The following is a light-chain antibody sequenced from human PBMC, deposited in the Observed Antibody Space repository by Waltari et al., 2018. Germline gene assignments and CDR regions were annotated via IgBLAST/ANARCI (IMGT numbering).Light chain of an antibody. V-gene: IGKV1-39*01. CDR2: AAS. CDR1: QSISSY. Sequence: DIQLPQSPSSLSASVGERVIITCRARQSISSYLNWYQQKPGKAPKLLIYAASSLPSGVPSRFSGSGSGTDFTLTISSLQPEDFATYYCQQSYSTPRTFGQGTKLEIK. J-gene: IGKJ2*01. CDR3: QQSYSTPRT.